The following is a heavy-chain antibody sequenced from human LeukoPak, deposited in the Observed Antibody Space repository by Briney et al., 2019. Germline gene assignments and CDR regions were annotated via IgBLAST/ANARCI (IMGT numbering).Heavy chain of an antibody. CDR2: VSGNNGNT. CDR1: GHTFTTYG. Sequence: ASVKVSCKASGHTFTTYGICWVRQAPGQGLEWMGWVSGNNGNTNYAQKLQGRVTMTTDTSTNTAYMELRSLRSDDTAVYYCARDFDVWGQGTMVTVSS. V-gene: IGHV1-18*01. J-gene: IGHJ3*01. CDR3: ARDFDV.